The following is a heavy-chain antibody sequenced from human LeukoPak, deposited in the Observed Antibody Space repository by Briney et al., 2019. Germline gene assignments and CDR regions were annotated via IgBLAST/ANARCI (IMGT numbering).Heavy chain of an antibody. CDR2: ISGNSGNT. D-gene: IGHD2-2*01. Sequence: ASVKVSCKASGYTFTSYGISWVRQAPGQGLEWMGWISGNSGNTNNAQNFQGRVTMTTDTSTSTAYMELRSLRSDGTAVYYCARFCSSSTCTDDVYYYYGMDVWGQGTTVTVSS. J-gene: IGHJ6*02. CDR1: GYTFTSYG. V-gene: IGHV1-18*01. CDR3: ARFCSSSTCTDDVYYYYGMDV.